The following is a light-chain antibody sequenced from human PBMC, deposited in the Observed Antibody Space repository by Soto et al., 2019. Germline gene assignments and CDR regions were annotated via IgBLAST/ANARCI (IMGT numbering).Light chain of an antibody. Sequence: DIQMTQSPSTLSASVGDRVTITCRASQSITDWLAWYQQKPGKAPKFLIYKASNLEGGVPSRLSGSGSGTEFTLTISSVQPDDVATYYCQYWDDYSWTFGQGTKVEIK. J-gene: IGKJ1*01. CDR2: KAS. CDR3: QYWDDYSWT. V-gene: IGKV1-5*03. CDR1: QSITDW.